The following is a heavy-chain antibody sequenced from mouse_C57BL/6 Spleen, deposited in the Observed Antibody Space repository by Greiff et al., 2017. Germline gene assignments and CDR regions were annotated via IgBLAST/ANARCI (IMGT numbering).Heavy chain of an antibody. CDR3: ASSGVRWARGAY. D-gene: IGHD1-1*02. V-gene: IGHV1-54*01. Sequence: VQLQQSGAELVRPGASVKVSCKASGYAFTNYLIAWVKQRPGQGLEWIGVINPGSGGTNYNEKFKGKATLTADKSSSTAYMQLSSLTSEDSAVYFCASSGVRWARGAYWGQGTLVTVSA. J-gene: IGHJ3*01. CDR1: GYAFTNYL. CDR2: INPGSGGT.